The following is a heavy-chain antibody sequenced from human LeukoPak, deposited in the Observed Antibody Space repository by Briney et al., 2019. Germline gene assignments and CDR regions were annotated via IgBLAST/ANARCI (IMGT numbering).Heavy chain of an antibody. CDR1: GYSISSGYY. CDR3: AAGGPHWDY. J-gene: IGHJ4*02. Sequence: SETLSLTCTVSGYSISSGYYWGWIRQPPGRGLEWIGSIYHSGSTYYNPSLKSRVTISVDKSKNQFSLNLSSMTAADTAIYYCAAGGPHWDYWGQGTLVTVSS. V-gene: IGHV4-38-2*02. D-gene: IGHD1-1*01. CDR2: IYHSGST.